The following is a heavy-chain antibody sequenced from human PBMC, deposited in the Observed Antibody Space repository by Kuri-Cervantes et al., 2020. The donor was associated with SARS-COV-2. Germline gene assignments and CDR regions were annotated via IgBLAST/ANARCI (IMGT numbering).Heavy chain of an antibody. V-gene: IGHV3-30-3*01. J-gene: IGHJ4*02. Sequence: GESLKISCAASGFTFSSYAMHWVRQGPGKGLEWVAIISYDGSNKYYADSVKGRFTISRDNSKNTLYLQMNSLRAEDTAVYYCARDKYQLRYGGYYFDYWGQGTLVTVSS. CDR1: GFTFSSYA. D-gene: IGHD2-2*02. CDR2: ISYDGSNK. CDR3: ARDKYQLRYGGYYFDY.